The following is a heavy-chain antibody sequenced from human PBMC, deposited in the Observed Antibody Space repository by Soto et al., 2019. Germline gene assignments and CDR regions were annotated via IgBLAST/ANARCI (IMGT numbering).Heavy chain of an antibody. D-gene: IGHD3-22*01. J-gene: IGHJ3*02. Sequence: SVKVSCKASGFTFTSSAVQWVRQARGQRLEWRGWIVVGSGNTNYAQKFQERVTITRDMSTSTAYMELSSLRSEDTAVYYCVQRGYYSRGAFDIWGQGTMVTVSS. CDR2: IVVGSGNT. V-gene: IGHV1-58*01. CDR3: VQRGYYSRGAFDI. CDR1: GFTFTSSA.